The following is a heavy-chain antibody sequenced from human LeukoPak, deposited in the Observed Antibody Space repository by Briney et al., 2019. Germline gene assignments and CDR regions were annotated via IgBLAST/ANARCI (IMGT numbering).Heavy chain of an antibody. CDR1: GGTFSSYA. Sequence: SVKVSCKASGGTFSSYAISWVRQAPGQGLEWMGGIIPIFGTANYAQKFQGRVTMTRDTSTSTVYMELSSLRSDDTAVYYCARTAARRFGYWGQGTLVTVSS. J-gene: IGHJ4*02. D-gene: IGHD6-6*01. CDR2: IIPIFGTA. V-gene: IGHV1-69*05. CDR3: ARTAARRFGY.